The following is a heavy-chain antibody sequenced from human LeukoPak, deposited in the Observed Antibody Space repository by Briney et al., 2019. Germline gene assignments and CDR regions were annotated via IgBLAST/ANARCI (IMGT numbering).Heavy chain of an antibody. CDR2: IIPILGIA. CDR1: GGTFSSYA. Sequence: SVKVSCKASGGTFSSYAISWVRQAPGQGLEWMGRIIPILGIANYAQKFQGRVTITTDESTSTAYMELSSLRSEDTAVYSCASAIISGSSVYAFDIWGQGTMVTVSS. CDR3: ASAIISGSSVYAFDI. V-gene: IGHV1-69*04. D-gene: IGHD6-6*01. J-gene: IGHJ3*02.